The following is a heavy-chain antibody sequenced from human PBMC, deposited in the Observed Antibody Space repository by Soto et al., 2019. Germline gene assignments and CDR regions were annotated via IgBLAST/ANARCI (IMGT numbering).Heavy chain of an antibody. CDR2: ISSSSSYT. Sequence: PGGSLRLSCAASGFTFSDYYMSWIRQAPGKGLEWVSYISSSSSYTNYADSVKGRFTISRDNAKNSLYLQMNSLRAEDTAVYYCARDKEWLFPGPKAPYYYYGMDVWGQGTTVTVSS. CDR3: ARDKEWLFPGPKAPYYYYGMDV. D-gene: IGHD3-3*01. CDR1: GFTFSDYY. V-gene: IGHV3-11*06. J-gene: IGHJ6*02.